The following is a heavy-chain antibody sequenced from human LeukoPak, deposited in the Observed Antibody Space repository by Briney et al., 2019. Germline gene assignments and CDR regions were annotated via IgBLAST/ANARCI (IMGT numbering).Heavy chain of an antibody. CDR2: ISPSGGGT. CDR3: ARCYSGYDYGPVY. V-gene: IGHV1-46*01. D-gene: IGHD5-12*01. CDR1: GYIISSYY. J-gene: IGHJ4*02. Sequence: ASVKVSCKASGYIISSYYIHWVRQAPGQGLEWMGIISPSGGGTSYAQRFQGRVSVARDTSTNTVYMELSGLGSEDTAIYYCARCYSGYDYGPVYWGQGTLVTVSS.